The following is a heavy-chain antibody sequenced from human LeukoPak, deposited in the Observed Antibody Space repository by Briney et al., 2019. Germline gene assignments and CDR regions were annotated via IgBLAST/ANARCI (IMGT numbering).Heavy chain of an antibody. CDR2: IIGNGGAT. V-gene: IGHV3-23*01. D-gene: IGHD3-22*01. Sequence: GGSLRLSCAASGFTFNNYAMTWVRQAPGKGLEWVSSIIGNGGATYYADSVKGRFTISRDNSQDTLHMQMSSLRDDDTAVYYCAEGLRYYYDSPADHWGQGSLVTVSS. CDR1: GFTFNNYA. J-gene: IGHJ4*02. CDR3: AEGLRYYYDSPADH.